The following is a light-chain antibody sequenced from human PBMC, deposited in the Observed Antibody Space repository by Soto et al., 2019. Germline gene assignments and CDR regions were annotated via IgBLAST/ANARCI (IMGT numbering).Light chain of an antibody. J-gene: IGKJ5*01. CDR3: QQSYSTPPIT. CDR2: GAS. Sequence: DIQMTQSPSSLCASVGDRVTITCRASQSISSYLNWYQQKPGKAPKLLIYGASSLQSGVPSRFSGSGSGTDFTLTINSLQPEDFATYYCQQSYSTPPITFGQGTRLEMK. V-gene: IGKV1-39*01. CDR1: QSISSY.